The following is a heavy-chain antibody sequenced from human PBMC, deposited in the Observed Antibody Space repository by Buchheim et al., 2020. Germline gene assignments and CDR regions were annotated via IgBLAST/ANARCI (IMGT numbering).Heavy chain of an antibody. CDR3: ARDVNVRGYYYYYGMDV. J-gene: IGHJ6*02. Sequence: QVQLVESGGGVVQPGRSLRLSCAASGFTFSTYGMHWVRQAPGKGLEWVAVISYDGSNKYYADSVKGRFTISRDNSKNTLYLQMNSLRAEDTAVYYCARDVNVRGYYYYYGMDVWGQGTT. CDR2: ISYDGSNK. D-gene: IGHD1-1*01. V-gene: IGHV3-30*03. CDR1: GFTFSTYG.